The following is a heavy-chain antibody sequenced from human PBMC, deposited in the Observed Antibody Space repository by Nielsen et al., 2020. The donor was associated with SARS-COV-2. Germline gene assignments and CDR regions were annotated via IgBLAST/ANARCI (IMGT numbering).Heavy chain of an antibody. CDR2: ISIGSGTI. V-gene: IGHV3-48*02. Sequence: GGSLRLSCAGSGFSFDSHSMNWVRQAPGKGLEWITHISIGSGTIHYADSVKGRFTISRDNAQNSMYLQMNGLRDEDTAVYYCAREAGVLWSTRYYYAFDVWGQGTTVTVSS. CDR1: GFSFDSHS. D-gene: IGHD3-10*01. CDR3: AREAGVLWSTRYYYAFDV. J-gene: IGHJ6*02.